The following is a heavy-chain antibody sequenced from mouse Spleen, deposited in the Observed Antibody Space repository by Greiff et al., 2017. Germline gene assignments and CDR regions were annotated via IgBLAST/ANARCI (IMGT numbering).Heavy chain of an antibody. Sequence: VHVKQSGPVLVKPGASVKMSCKASGYTFTDYYMNWVKQSHGKSLEWIGVINPYNGGTSYNQKFKGKATLTVDKSSSTAYMELNSLTSEDSAVYYCARSRYYRYPYFDYWGQGTTLTVSS. J-gene: IGHJ2*01. D-gene: IGHD2-14*01. V-gene: IGHV1-19*01. CDR1: GYTFTDYY. CDR3: ARSRYYRYPYFDY. CDR2: INPYNGGT.